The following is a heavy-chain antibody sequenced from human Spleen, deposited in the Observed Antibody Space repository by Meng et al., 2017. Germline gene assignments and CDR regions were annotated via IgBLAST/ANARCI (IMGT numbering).Heavy chain of an antibody. J-gene: IGHJ5*02. D-gene: IGHD5-24*01. V-gene: IGHV1-18*01. CDR3: AREGRDKNVVIIYPYFDP. CDR1: HYTFTGYG. Sequence: QVQVVQSGAEVKRPGASVKVSCKASHYTFTGYGVSWFRQAPGQGLEWMAWLGAHDGDTSHAPRFQGRVTVTADRPTATVYMELRNLRSDDTGVYYCAREGRDKNVVIIYPYFDPWGPGTLVTVSS. CDR2: LGAHDGDT.